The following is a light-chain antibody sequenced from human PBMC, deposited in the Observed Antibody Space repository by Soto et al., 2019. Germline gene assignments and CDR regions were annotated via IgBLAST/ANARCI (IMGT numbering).Light chain of an antibody. Sequence: QSVLTQPASVSGSPGQSITISCTGTSSDVGGYNYVSWYQQHPSKAPKLMIYDVSNRPSGVSNRFSGSKSGNTASLTISGLQAEDEADYYCSSYTSSSTLPFGGGTKLTVL. CDR3: SSYTSSSTLP. J-gene: IGLJ2*01. CDR2: DVS. CDR1: SSDVGGYNY. V-gene: IGLV2-14*01.